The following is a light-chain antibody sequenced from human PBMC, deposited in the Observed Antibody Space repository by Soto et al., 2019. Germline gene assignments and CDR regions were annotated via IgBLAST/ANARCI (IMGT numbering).Light chain of an antibody. V-gene: IGKV4-1*01. CDR1: QSVLYPSNSKNY. J-gene: IGKJ4*01. CDR3: QQADSFPPT. CDR2: WAS. Sequence: DVVVTQSPDSLSVSLGERATINCTSSQSVLYPSNSKNYLAWYQQKSGQTPRLLLYWASTRESGVPDRFSGSGSGADFTLTINNLQPEDFATYYCQQADSFPPTFGGGTKVEIK.